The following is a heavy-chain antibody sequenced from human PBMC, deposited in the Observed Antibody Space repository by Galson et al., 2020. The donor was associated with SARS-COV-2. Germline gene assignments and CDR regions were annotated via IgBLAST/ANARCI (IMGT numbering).Heavy chain of an antibody. CDR1: GFTFSSYA. V-gene: IGHV3-30*09. Sequence: GGSLRLSCAASGFTFSSYAMHWVRQAPGKGLEWVAVISYDGSNKYYADSVKGRFAISRDNSKNTLYLQMNSLRAEDTAVYYCARSYSGSYYGAFDIWGQGTMVTVSS. CDR3: ARSYSGSYYGAFDI. D-gene: IGHD1-26*01. J-gene: IGHJ3*02. CDR2: ISYDGSNK.